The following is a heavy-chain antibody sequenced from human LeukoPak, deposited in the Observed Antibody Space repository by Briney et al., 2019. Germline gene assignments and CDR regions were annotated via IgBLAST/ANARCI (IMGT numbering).Heavy chain of an antibody. CDR1: GFTFSSYE. V-gene: IGHV3-48*03. D-gene: IGHD4-23*01. CDR3: ARDYGGSSPFDY. CDR2: ISSSGRTI. J-gene: IGHJ4*02. Sequence: GGSLRLSCAASGFTFSSYEMHWVRQAPGKGLEWVSYISSSGRTIYYADSVKGRFTISRDNAKNSLYLQMNSLRAEDTAVYYCARDYGGSSPFDYWGQGTMVTVSS.